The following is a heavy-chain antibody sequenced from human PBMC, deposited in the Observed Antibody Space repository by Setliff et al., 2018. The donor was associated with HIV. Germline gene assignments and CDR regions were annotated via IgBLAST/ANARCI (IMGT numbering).Heavy chain of an antibody. J-gene: IGHJ4*02. CDR2: INHSGST. Sequence: SETLSLTCAVYGGSFSGYYWSWIRQPPGKGLEWIGEINHSGSTNYNPSLKSRVTISGDTSKNQFSLKLSSETVADTAVYYCRVGETAVDDLVYFDYWGQGTLVTVSS. CDR3: RVGETAVDDLVYFDY. V-gene: IGHV4-34*01. D-gene: IGHD5-18*01. CDR1: GGSFSGYY.